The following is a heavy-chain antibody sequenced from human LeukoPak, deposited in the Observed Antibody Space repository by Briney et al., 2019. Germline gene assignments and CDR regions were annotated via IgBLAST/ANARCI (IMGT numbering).Heavy chain of an antibody. V-gene: IGHV1-69*04. Sequence: IANYAQKFQGRVTITADKSTSTAYMELSSLRSEDTAVYYCARETGEYYDSSGYYYPDAFDIWGQGTMVTVSS. CDR3: ARETGEYYDSSGYYYPDAFDI. D-gene: IGHD3-22*01. J-gene: IGHJ3*02. CDR2: IA.